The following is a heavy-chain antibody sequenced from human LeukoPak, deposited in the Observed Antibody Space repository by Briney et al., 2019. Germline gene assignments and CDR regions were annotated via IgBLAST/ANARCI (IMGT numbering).Heavy chain of an antibody. D-gene: IGHD2-2*01. CDR3: ARDPSTRDPEGYYYYGMDV. J-gene: IGHJ6*02. V-gene: IGHV4-30-4*01. CDR1: GGSISSGDYY. CDR2: ICYSGST. Sequence: SETLSLTCTVSGGSISSGDYYWSWIRQPPGKGLVWIGYICYSGSTYYNPSLKSRVTISVDTSKNQFSLKLSSVTAADTAVYYCARDPSTRDPEGYYYYGMDVWGQGTTVTVSS.